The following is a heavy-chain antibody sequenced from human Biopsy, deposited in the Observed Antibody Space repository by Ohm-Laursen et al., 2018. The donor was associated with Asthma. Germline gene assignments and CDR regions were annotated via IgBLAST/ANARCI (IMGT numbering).Heavy chain of an antibody. V-gene: IGHV1-69*01. CDR1: GGTFRTYA. Sequence: SSVKVSCKASGGTFRTYAFNWVRQAPGQGLELMGGIIPMYGVPKVAQKFQGRVTITADESTSTAYTEMSSLRSEDTAVYYCARVDAIMISGDFYFYSGFDLWGQGTTVRVSS. D-gene: IGHD3-16*01. CDR2: IIPMYGVP. J-gene: IGHJ6*02. CDR3: ARVDAIMISGDFYFYSGFDL.